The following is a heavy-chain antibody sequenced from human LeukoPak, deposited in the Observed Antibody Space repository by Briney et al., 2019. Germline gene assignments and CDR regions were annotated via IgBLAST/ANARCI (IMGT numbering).Heavy chain of an antibody. CDR1: GYTFTSYD. CDR3: ATRYSGSYYVDY. V-gene: IGHV1-8*01. J-gene: IGHJ4*02. D-gene: IGHD1-26*01. CDR2: MNPNSGNT. Sequence: ASVKVSCKASGYTFTSYDINWVRQATGQGLEWMGWMNPNSGNTGYAQKFQGRVTMTEDTSTDTAYMELSSLRSEDTAVYYCATRYSGSYYVDYWGQGTLVTVSS.